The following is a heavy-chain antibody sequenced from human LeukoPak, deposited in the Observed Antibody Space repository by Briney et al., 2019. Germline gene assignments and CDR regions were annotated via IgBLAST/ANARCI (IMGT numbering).Heavy chain of an antibody. Sequence: GGSLRLSCAASGFTFSSYAMSGVRQAPGKGLEWVSAISGSGGSTYYADSAKGRFTISRDNSKNTLYLQMSSLRAEDTAVYYCAKCLRSTAILRFLEWLPPIDYWGQGTLVTVSS. J-gene: IGHJ4*02. CDR2: ISGSGGST. CDR3: AKCLRSTAILRFLEWLPPIDY. V-gene: IGHV3-23*01. D-gene: IGHD3-3*01. CDR1: GFTFSSYA.